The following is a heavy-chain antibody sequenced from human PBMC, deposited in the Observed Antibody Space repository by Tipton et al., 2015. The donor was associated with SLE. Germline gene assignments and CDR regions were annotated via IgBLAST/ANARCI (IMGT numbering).Heavy chain of an antibody. CDR2: IYYSGST. CDR3: AGSYSSSYYFDY. Sequence: LRLSCTVSGGSISSYYWSWIRQSPGKGLEWIGYIYYSGSTNYNPSLKSRVTISVDTSKNQFSLKLSSVTAADMAVYYCAGSYSSSYYFDYWGQGTLVTVSS. D-gene: IGHD6-13*01. CDR1: GGSISSYY. J-gene: IGHJ4*02. V-gene: IGHV4-59*01.